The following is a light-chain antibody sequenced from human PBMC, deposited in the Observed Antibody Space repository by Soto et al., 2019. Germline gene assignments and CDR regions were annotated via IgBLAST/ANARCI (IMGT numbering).Light chain of an antibody. J-gene: IGLJ1*01. CDR1: SSDVGSYNL. V-gene: IGLV2-23*01. CDR3: CSYAGSNTFV. Sequence: QSALTQPASVSGSPGQSITISCTGTSSDVGSYNLVSWYQHHPGKAPKLMIYEGSKRPSGVSNRFSGSKSGNTASLTISGLQAEDEADYFCCSYAGSNTFVSGNGTKVTVL. CDR2: EGS.